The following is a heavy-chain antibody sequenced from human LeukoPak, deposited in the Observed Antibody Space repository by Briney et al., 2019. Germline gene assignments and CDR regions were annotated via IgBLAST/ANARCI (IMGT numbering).Heavy chain of an antibody. Sequence: ASVKVSCKASGYTFTSYDINWVRQATGQGLEWMGWMNPNSGNTGYAQKFQGRVTITRNTSISTAYMELSSLRSEGTAVYYCARVGDFSGYYYYMDVWGKGTTVTVSS. V-gene: IGHV1-8*03. J-gene: IGHJ6*03. CDR2: MNPNSGNT. D-gene: IGHD3-3*01. CDR3: ARVGDFSGYYYYMDV. CDR1: GYTFTSYD.